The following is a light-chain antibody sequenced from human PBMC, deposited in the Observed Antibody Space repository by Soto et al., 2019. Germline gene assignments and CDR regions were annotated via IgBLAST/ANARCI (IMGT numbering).Light chain of an antibody. J-gene: IGKJ1*01. CDR2: AAS. CDR3: QKYNSAPPT. Sequence: DIQMTQSPSTLSASVGDRVTITCRASQRIGDSLSWYQHKPGTAPKLLIYAASTLQSGVPSRFSGSGSGTDFTLTISSLQPEDVATYYCQKYNSAPPTFGQGTKVDIK. V-gene: IGKV1-27*01. CDR1: QRIGDS.